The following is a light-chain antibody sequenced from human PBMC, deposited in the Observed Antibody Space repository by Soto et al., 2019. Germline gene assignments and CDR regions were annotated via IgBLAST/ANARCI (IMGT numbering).Light chain of an antibody. V-gene: IGKV2-28*01. CDR3: MQGLHIPIT. CDR1: QSLLHSNGKNY. Sequence: DCVMTQSPLSLAVTPGEPAAISCRSNQSLLHSNGKNYLDWFLQKPGQSPQVLINLGSNRASGVPDRFSGGGSGTDFTLKISRVEAEDVGVYYCMQGLHIPITFGQGTRLEIK. J-gene: IGKJ5*01. CDR2: LGS.